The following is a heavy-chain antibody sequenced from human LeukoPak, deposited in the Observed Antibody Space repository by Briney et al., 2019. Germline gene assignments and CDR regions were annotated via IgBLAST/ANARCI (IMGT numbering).Heavy chain of an antibody. J-gene: IGHJ5*02. CDR1: GYTLTELS. D-gene: IGHD4-23*01. CDR3: ARATIDYGGNPNWFDP. CDR2: FDPEDGET. Sequence: ASVKVSCKVSGYTLTELSMHWVRQAPGKGLEWMGGFDPEDGETIYAQKFQGRVTMTEDTSTDTAYMELSSLRSEDTAVYYCARATIDYGGNPNWFDPWGQGTLVTVSS. V-gene: IGHV1-24*01.